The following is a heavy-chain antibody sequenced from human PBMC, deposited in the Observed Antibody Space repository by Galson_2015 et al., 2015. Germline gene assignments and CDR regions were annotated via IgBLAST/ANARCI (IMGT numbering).Heavy chain of an antibody. D-gene: IGHD3-3*01. J-gene: IGHJ3*02. CDR1: GFTLTELS. V-gene: IGHV1-24*01. Sequence: SVKVSCKASGFTLTELSMHWVRQAPGKGLEWMGGFDPEDGETIYAQKFQGRVTMTEDTSTDTAYMELSSLRSEDTAVYYCAIRYDFWSGLNAFDIWGQGTMVTVSS. CDR2: FDPEDGET. CDR3: AIRYDFWSGLNAFDI.